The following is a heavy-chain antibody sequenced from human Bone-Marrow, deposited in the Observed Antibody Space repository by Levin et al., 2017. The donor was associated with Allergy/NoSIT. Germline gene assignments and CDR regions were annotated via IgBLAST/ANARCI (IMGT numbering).Heavy chain of an antibody. Sequence: PGGSLRLSCAVSGFTFSSYWMHWVRHAPGKGLVWVSHINFDGSNTLYADSVKGRFTISRDNAKNTLYLQMHNLRAEDTAVYYCARDPSAFLGYCSGGSCLTWFDPWGQGTLVTVSS. J-gene: IGHJ5*02. CDR1: GFTFSSYW. V-gene: IGHV3-74*01. D-gene: IGHD2-15*01. CDR2: INFDGSNT. CDR3: ARDPSAFLGYCSGGSCLTWFDP.